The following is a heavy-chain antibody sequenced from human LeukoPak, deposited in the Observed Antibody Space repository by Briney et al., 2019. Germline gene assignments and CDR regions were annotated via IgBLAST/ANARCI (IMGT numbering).Heavy chain of an antibody. CDR2: IYYSGST. CDR1: GGSFSGYY. V-gene: IGHV4-59*08. CDR3: ARHASYDFWSGYYFQGYYYYGMDV. D-gene: IGHD3-3*01. Sequence: SETLSLTCAVYGGSFSGYYWSWIRQPPGKGLEWIGYIYYSGSTNYNPSLKSRVTISVDTSKNQFSLKLSSVTAADTAVYYCARHASYDFWSGYYFQGYYYYGMDVWGQGTTVTVSS. J-gene: IGHJ6*02.